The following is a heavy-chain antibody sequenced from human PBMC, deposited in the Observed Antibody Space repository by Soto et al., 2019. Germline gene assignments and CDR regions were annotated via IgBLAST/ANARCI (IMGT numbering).Heavy chain of an antibody. V-gene: IGHV1-2*04. Sequence: QVQLVQSGAEVKEPGASVTVSCRASGDRFTDYYMHWVRQAPGQGLEWMGWINPNSGVTKYAQKFQGWVTMTRDTSIRTVYMQLSRLVFDDTAIYYCARESGGATATLDYYYFYMYVWGTGTTVTVSS. J-gene: IGHJ6*03. CDR3: ARESGGATATLDYYYFYMYV. CDR2: INPNSGVT. CDR1: GDRFTDYY. D-gene: IGHD1-26*01.